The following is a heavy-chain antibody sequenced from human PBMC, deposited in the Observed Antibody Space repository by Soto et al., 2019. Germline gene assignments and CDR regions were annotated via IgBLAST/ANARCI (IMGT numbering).Heavy chain of an antibody. J-gene: IGHJ4*02. CDR1: GGSISSSNW. D-gene: IGHD3-10*01. V-gene: IGHV4-4*02. CDR3: ARRWGEGRVDY. Sequence: QVQLQESGPGLVKPSGTLSLTCAVSGGSISSSNWWSWVRQPPGKGLEWIGEIYHSGSTNYNPSLKGRVNISVDKSRNQCSLKLRSVTAADTAVYYCARRWGEGRVDYWGQGTLVTVSS. CDR2: IYHSGST.